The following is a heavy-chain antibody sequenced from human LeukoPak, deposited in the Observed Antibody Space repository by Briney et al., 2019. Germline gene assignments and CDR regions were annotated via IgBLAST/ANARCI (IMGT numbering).Heavy chain of an antibody. CDR2: IRQDGDLK. CDR3: AREIVGTIKSYFDY. D-gene: IGHD1-26*01. J-gene: IGHJ4*02. V-gene: IGHV3-7*01. Sequence: SGGSLRLSCTGSGFTFSSYWMSWVRQAPGKGLEWVANIRQDGDLKHYVDSVRGRFTISRDNAENSLYLQMNSLRAEDTAIYYCAREIVGTIKSYFDYWGQGTLVTASS. CDR1: GFTFSSYW.